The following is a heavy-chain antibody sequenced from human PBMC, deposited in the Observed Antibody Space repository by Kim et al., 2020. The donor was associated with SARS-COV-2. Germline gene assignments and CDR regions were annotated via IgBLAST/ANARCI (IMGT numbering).Heavy chain of an antibody. CDR1: GFTLSSYD. J-gene: IGHJ4*02. D-gene: IGHD3-22*01. CDR2: IYSGGRNT. Sequence: GGSLRLSCAASGFTLSSYDISWVRQAPGKGLEWVSVIYSGGRNTYYADFVKGRFIISRDVMKSTLFLQMSSLGAEDTALYYCAKIYRYDNWGKFYFDYGGQGTLVTVSS. V-gene: IGHV3-23*03. CDR3: AKIYRYDNWGKFYFDY.